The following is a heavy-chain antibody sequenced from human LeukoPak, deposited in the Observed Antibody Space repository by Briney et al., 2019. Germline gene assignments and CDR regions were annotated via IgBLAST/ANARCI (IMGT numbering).Heavy chain of an antibody. CDR2: INPNSGGT. CDR3: ARLHWNYGDNWFDP. J-gene: IGHJ5*02. V-gene: IGHV1-2*02. D-gene: IGHD1-7*01. Sequence: ASVKVSCKASGYTFTGYYMHWVRQAPGQGLEWMGWINPNSGGTNYAQKFQGRVTITRNTSISTAYMELSSLRSEDTAVYYCARLHWNYGDNWFDPWGQGTLVTVSS. CDR1: GYTFTGYY.